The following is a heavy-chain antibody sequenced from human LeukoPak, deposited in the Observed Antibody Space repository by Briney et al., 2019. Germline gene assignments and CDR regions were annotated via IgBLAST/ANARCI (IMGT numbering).Heavy chain of an antibody. V-gene: IGHV3-21*01. CDR1: GFTFSSYS. Sequence: GGSLRLSCAASGFTFSSYSMNWVRQAPGKGLDWVSSISSSSSYIYYADSVKGRFTISRDNAKNSLYLQMNRLRAADTAVYYCARLRYFVRDWGQGTLVTVSS. J-gene: IGHJ4*02. CDR3: ARLRYFVRD. D-gene: IGHD3-9*01. CDR2: ISSSSSYI.